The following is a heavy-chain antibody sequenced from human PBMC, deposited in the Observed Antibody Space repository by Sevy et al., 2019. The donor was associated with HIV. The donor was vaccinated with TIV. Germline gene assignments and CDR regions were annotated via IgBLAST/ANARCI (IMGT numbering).Heavy chain of an antibody. CDR3: AKSISGRITICGGRDY. D-gene: IGHD3-3*01. V-gene: IGHV3-30*02. J-gene: IGHJ4*02. Sequence: GGSLRLSCAASGFTFSSYGMHWVRQAPGKGLEWVAFIRYDGSNKYYADSVKGRFTISRDNSKNTLYLQMNSLRAEDTAVYYCAKSISGRITICGGRDYWGQGTLVTVSS. CDR2: IRYDGSNK. CDR1: GFTFSSYG.